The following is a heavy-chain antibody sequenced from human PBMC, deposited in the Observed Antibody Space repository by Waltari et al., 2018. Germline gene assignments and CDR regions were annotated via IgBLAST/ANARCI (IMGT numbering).Heavy chain of an antibody. D-gene: IGHD4-17*01. V-gene: IGHV4-31*01. Sequence: QVHLQESGPGLVKPSQTLSLNCTVSGDSLNSANYYWSWIRQLPEKGLEWIGYLSHSDTAYYNPSLKDLVTMSIDPSKNQFSWRLSSVTAADTAVYFCARGHDYYFDYWRQGILVAVSS. CDR2: LSHSDTA. CDR1: GDSLNSANYY. CDR3: ARGHDYYFDY. J-gene: IGHJ4*02.